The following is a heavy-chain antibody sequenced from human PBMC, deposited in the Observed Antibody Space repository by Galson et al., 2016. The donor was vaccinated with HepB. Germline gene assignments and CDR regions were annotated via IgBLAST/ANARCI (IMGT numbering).Heavy chain of an antibody. CDR3: ARPWSVRSGSYSF. V-gene: IGHV5-51*01. CDR1: GYSFSSYW. D-gene: IGHD1-26*01. J-gene: IGHJ4*02. Sequence: QSGAEVKKSGESLKISCKGSGYSFSSYWIGWVRQMPGKGLEWMGIIYPGDSDTRYSPSFQGHVTISADRSINTAYLQWSSLKASDTAMYYCARPWSVRSGSYSFWGQGTRVTVSS. CDR2: IYPGDSDT.